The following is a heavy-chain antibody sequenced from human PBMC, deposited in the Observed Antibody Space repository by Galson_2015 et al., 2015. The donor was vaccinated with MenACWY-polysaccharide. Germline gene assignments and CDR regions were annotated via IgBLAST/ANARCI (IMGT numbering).Heavy chain of an antibody. Sequence: SLRLSCAASGFTFAGCAMSWVRQAPGKGLEWVSSITGSGGSTYYADSVKGRFTISRDNSKNTLYLQMNSLRAEDTAVYYCAKDHYSSGWPGAFDIWGQGTMVTVSS. V-gene: IGHV3-23*01. CDR2: ITGSGGST. CDR1: GFTFAGCA. CDR3: AKDHYSSGWPGAFDI. J-gene: IGHJ3*02. D-gene: IGHD6-19*01.